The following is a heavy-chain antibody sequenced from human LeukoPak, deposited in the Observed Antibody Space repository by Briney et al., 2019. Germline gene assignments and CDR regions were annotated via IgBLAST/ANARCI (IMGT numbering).Heavy chain of an antibody. D-gene: IGHD3-9*01. J-gene: IGHJ4*02. CDR2: LSSSGSTI. CDR3: ARDPSFEILTGYDY. V-gene: IGHV3-11*04. Sequence: GGSLRLSCAASGFTFSDYYMSWIRQAPGKGLEWVSYLSSSGSTIYYADSVKGRFTISRDNAKNSLYLQMNSLRAEDTAVYSRARDPSFEILTGYDYGGQGNLVTVSS. CDR1: GFTFSDYY.